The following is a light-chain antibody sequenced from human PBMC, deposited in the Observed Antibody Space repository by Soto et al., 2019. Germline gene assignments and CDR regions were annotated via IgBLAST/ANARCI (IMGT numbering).Light chain of an antibody. CDR2: DND. CDR3: ATWDDSLSAVV. J-gene: IGLJ2*01. Sequence: QSVLTQPPSVSAAPGQKVTISCSGSSSNIGNNFVSWYQQLPGTAPKLLIYDNDKRPSGIPDRFSGSRSGTSATLGITGLQTGDEADYYCATWDDSLSAVVFGGRTKLTVL. CDR1: SSNIGNNF. V-gene: IGLV1-51*01.